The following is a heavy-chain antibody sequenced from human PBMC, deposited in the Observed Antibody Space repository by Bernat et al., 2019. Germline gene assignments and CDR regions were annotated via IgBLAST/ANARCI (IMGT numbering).Heavy chain of an antibody. CDR2: IYPGDGDT. Sequence: VQLQQSGAELVKPGASVKISCKASGYAFSSYWMNWVKQRPGKGLEWIGQIYPGDGDTNYNGQFKGKATLTADKSSSTAYMQLSSLTSEDSAVYFCASVYGSTYYFDYWGQGTTLTVSS. CDR3: ASVYGSTYYFDY. V-gene: IGHV1-69-2*01. D-gene: IGHD4-23*01. CDR1: GYAFSSYW. J-gene: IGHJ4*01.